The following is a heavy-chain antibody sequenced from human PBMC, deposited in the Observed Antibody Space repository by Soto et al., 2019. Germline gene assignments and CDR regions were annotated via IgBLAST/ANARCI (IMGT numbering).Heavy chain of an antibody. Sequence: GASVKVSCKASGYTFTSYAIDWVRQAPGQRLEWMGWINPNSGSTVYAQKFQGRVTMTRNTSIRTAYMELSSLRSEDAAVYYCARQWLLPSSVYYFYGMDVWGQGTTVTVSS. CDR2: INPNSGST. D-gene: IGHD6-19*01. CDR1: GYTFTSYA. J-gene: IGHJ6*02. CDR3: ARQWLLPSSVYYFYGMDV. V-gene: IGHV1-8*02.